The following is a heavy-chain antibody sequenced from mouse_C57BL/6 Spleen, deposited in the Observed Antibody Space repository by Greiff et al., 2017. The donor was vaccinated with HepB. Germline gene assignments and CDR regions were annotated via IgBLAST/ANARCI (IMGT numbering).Heavy chain of an antibody. CDR3: ARREGYGNYLYAMDY. Sequence: EVMLVESGPELVKPGDSVKISCKASGYSFTGYFLNWVMQSHGKSLEWIGRINPYNGDTFYNQKFKGKATLTVDKSSSTAHMELRSLTSEDSAVYYCARREGYGNYLYAMDYWGQGTSVTVSS. CDR2: INPYNGDT. V-gene: IGHV1-20*01. J-gene: IGHJ4*01. CDR1: GYSFTGYF. D-gene: IGHD2-10*02.